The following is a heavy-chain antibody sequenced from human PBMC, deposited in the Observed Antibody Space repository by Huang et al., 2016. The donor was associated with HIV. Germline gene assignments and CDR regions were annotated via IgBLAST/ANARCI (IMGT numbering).Heavy chain of an antibody. CDR3: ARGGAPYYDFWSGGHHYGMDV. D-gene: IGHD3-3*01. CDR1: GFTFRSYG. Sequence: EVQLVESGGGLVQPGGSLRISGADSGFTFRSYGMSWVGRAAGEGLEWVARIKQEGSERCNVDSVKGRFTISQVNVKNALYLQMYSLGVEDTAIYYCARGGAPYYDFWSGGHHYGMDVWGQGATVTVSS. V-gene: IGHV3-7*04. J-gene: IGHJ6*02. CDR2: IKQEGSER.